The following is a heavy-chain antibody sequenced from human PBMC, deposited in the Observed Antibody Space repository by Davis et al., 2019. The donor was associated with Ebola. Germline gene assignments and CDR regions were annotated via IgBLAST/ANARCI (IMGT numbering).Heavy chain of an antibody. V-gene: IGHV3-30*04. CDR2: ISYDGRNK. CDR3: AKGGYFDSLEIDS. J-gene: IGHJ4*02. CDR1: GFTFTHYA. Sequence: GESLKISCAASGFTFTHYAMHWVRQAPGTGLAWVAVISYDGRNKYYADSVKGRFTISRDNSKNTLYLQMNSLRAEDTAVYYCAKGGYFDSLEIDSWGQGTLVTVSS. D-gene: IGHD3-9*01.